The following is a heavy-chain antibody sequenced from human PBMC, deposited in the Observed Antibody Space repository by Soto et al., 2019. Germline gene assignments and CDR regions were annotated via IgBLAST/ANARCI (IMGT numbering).Heavy chain of an antibody. D-gene: IGHD5-18*01. CDR1: GFTFSSYS. Sequence: PGGSLRLSCAASGFTFSSYSMNWVRQAPGKGLEWVSYISSSSSYIYYADSVKGRFTISRDNAKNSLYLQMNSLRDEDTAVYYCARDPVDTAMVLYYYYGMDVWGQGTTVTVSS. J-gene: IGHJ6*02. CDR2: ISSSSSYI. CDR3: ARDPVDTAMVLYYYYGMDV. V-gene: IGHV3-21*01.